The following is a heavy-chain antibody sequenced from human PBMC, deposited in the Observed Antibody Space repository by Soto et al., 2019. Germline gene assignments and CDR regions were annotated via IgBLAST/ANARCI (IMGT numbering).Heavy chain of an antibody. V-gene: IGHV1-58*01. Sequence: GXSVKVSFKASGFTFTSAAGQWVRQARVQRLEWVGWIVVGSGNTNYAQKFQERVTITRDMSTSTAYMELSSLRSQDTAVYYCAADAPHDYYDSSGYYNYYGMDVWGQGTKVTVYS. CDR2: IVVGSGNT. CDR1: GFTFTSAA. D-gene: IGHD3-22*01. J-gene: IGHJ6*02. CDR3: AADAPHDYYDSSGYYNYYGMDV.